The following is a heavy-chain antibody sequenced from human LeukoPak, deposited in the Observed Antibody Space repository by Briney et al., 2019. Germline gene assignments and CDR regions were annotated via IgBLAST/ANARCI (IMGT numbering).Heavy chain of an antibody. D-gene: IGHD2-15*01. CDR1: GFTFSSYA. Sequence: GGSLRLSCAASGFTFSSYAMSWVRQAPGKGLEWVSVIYSGGSTYYADSVTGRFTISRDNSKNTLYLQMNSLRAEDTAVYYCARESSGGSCYDYWGQGTLVTVSS. V-gene: IGHV3-53*01. CDR2: IYSGGST. CDR3: ARESSGGSCYDY. J-gene: IGHJ4*02.